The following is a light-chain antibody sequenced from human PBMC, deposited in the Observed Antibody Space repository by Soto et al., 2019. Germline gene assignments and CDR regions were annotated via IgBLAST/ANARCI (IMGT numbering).Light chain of an antibody. CDR3: AAWDDSLNGDVV. J-gene: IGLJ2*01. CDR2: SNN. V-gene: IGLV1-44*01. Sequence: QSVLTQPPSASGTPGQRVTISCSGSSSNIGRNTVNWYQQLPGTAPKLLIYSNNQRPSEVPDRFSGSKSGTSASLAISGLQSEDEADYYCAAWDDSLNGDVVFGGGTKVTVL. CDR1: SSNIGRNT.